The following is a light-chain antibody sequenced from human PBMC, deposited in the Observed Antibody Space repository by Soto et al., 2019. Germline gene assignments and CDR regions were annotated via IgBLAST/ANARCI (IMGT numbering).Light chain of an antibody. Sequence: QSALTQPASVSGSPGQSITISCTGTSSDVGSYNLVSWYQQHPGKAPKLMIYEVSKRPSGVPDRLSGSKSGNTASLTVSGLQAEDEADYYCSSYGGSNTVVFGGGTKVTVL. CDR2: EVS. J-gene: IGLJ2*01. CDR3: SSYGGSNTVV. V-gene: IGLV2-14*02. CDR1: SSDVGSYNL.